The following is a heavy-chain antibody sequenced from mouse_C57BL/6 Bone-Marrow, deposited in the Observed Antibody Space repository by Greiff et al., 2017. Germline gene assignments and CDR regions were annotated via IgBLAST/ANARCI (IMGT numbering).Heavy chain of an antibody. CDR1: GYTFTDYY. J-gene: IGHJ2*01. CDR3: AKASPLYYFDY. CDR2: IYPGSGNT. Sequence: QVQLQQSGAELVRPGASVKLSCKASGYTFTDYYITWVKQRPGQGLEWIARIYPGSGNTYYNEKFKGKATLTAEKSSGSAYMQLSSLTSKYSAVFFCAKASPLYYFDYWGQGTTLTVSS. V-gene: IGHV1-76*01. D-gene: IGHD6-1*01.